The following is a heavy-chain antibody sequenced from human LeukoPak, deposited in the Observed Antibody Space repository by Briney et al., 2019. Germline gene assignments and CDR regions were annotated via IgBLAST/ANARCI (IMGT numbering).Heavy chain of an antibody. J-gene: IGHJ4*02. V-gene: IGHV3-7*01. Sequence: GGSLRLSCAASGFTFSSYWMSWVRQAPGKGLEWVANIKQDGSEKYYVDSVKGRFTISRDNAKNSLYLQTNSLRAEDTAVYYCARGSSVTVGVKDYWGQGTLVTVSS. CDR1: GFTFSSYW. D-gene: IGHD2-21*01. CDR2: IKQDGSEK. CDR3: ARGSSVTVGVKDY.